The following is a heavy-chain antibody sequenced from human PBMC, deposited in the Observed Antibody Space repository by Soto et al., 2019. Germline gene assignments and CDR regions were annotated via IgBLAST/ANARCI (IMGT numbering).Heavy chain of an antibody. CDR2: INAGNGNT. J-gene: IGHJ5*02. D-gene: IGHD6-6*01. CDR3: ARALSIAARHNSNWFDP. Sequence: ASVKVSCKASGYTFTSYAMHWVRQAPGQRLEWMGWINAGNGNTKYSQKFQGRVTITRDTSASTAYMELSSLRSEDTAVYYCARALSIAARHNSNWFDPWGQGTLVTVSS. V-gene: IGHV1-3*01. CDR1: GYTFTSYA.